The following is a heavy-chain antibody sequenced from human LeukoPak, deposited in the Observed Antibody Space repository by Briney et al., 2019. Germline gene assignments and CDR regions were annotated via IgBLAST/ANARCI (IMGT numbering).Heavy chain of an antibody. CDR3: ARHEETDAFDI. D-gene: IGHD5-24*01. CDR2: IYYSGSA. V-gene: IGHV4-59*08. CDR1: GGSISSYY. J-gene: IGHJ3*02. Sequence: PSETLSLTCTVSGGSISSYYWSWIRQPPGKGLEWIGYIYYSGSANYNPSLKSRVTISVDTSKNQFSLKLSSVTAADTAVYYCARHEETDAFDIWGQGTMVTVSS.